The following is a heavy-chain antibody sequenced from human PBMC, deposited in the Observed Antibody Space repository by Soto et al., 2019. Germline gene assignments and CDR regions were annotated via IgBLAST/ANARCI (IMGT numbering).Heavy chain of an antibody. CDR1: GYTFTSYA. Sequence: KVSCKASGYTFTSYAMHWVRQASGKGLEWVGRVRSKANTYATAYGASVKGRFTISRDDSKNTAYLQLNSLKTEDTAVYYCARVYDYGGNAHFDYWGQGTLVTVSS. V-gene: IGHV3-73*01. J-gene: IGHJ4*02. D-gene: IGHD4-17*01. CDR2: VRSKANTYAT. CDR3: ARVYDYGGNAHFDY.